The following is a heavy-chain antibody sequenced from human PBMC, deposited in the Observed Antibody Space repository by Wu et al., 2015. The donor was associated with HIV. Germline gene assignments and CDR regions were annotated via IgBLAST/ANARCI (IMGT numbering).Heavy chain of an antibody. D-gene: IGHD2-2*01. J-gene: IGHJ4*02. CDR3: ARATVVPAAIPYYFDY. V-gene: IGHV1-2*02. CDR1: GYTFTGYY. Sequence: QVQLVQSGAEVKKPGASVKVSCKASGYTFTGYYMHWVRQAPGQGLEWMGWINPNSGGTNYAQKFQGRVTMTRDTSISTAYMELSRLRSDDTAVYYCARATVVPAAIPYYFDYWGQGTLVTVSS. CDR2: INPNSGGT.